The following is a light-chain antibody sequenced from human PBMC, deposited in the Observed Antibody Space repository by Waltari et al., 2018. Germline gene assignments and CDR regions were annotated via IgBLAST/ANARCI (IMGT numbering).Light chain of an antibody. V-gene: IGKV3-11*01. J-gene: IGKJ5*01. Sequence: EIVLTQSPATLSLSPGERATHSCRASQSVSSYFAWHHQKPGQAPRLLIYDASNRATGIPARFSGSGSGTDFTLTISSLEPEDFAVYYCQQRSNWPLFGQGTRLEIK. CDR1: QSVSSY. CDR2: DAS. CDR3: QQRSNWPL.